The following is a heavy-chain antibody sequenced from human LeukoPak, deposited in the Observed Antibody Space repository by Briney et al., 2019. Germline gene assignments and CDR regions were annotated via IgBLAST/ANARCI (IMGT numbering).Heavy chain of an antibody. D-gene: IGHD2-15*01. V-gene: IGHV1-2*06. CDR3: ARADKGYCSGGSCSTHLNY. CDR1: GYTFTGYY. Sequence: ASVKVSCKASGYTFTGYYMHWVRQAPGQGLEWMGRINPNSGGTNYAQKFQGRVTMTRDTSISTAYMELSRLRSDDTAVYYCARADKGYCSGGSCSTHLNYWGQGTLVTVSS. CDR2: INPNSGGT. J-gene: IGHJ4*02.